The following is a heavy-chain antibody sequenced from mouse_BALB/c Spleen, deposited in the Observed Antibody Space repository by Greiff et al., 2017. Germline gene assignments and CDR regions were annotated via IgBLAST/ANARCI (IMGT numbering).Heavy chain of an antibody. CDR2: ISSGGST. CDR3: ARGRTYYAMDY. V-gene: IGHV5-6-5*01. CDR1: GFTFSSYA. J-gene: IGHJ4*01. Sequence: EVKVVESGGGLVKPGGSLKLSCAASGFTFSSYAMSWVRQTPEKRLEWVASISSGGSTYYPDSVKGRFTISRDNARNILYLQMSSLRSEDTAMYYCARGRTYYAMDYWGQGTSVTVSS.